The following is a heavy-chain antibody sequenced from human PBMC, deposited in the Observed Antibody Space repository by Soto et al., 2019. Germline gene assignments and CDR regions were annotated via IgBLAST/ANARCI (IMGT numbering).Heavy chain of an antibody. Sequence: GGSLRLSCAASGFTFISYAMHWGRQAPGKGLEWVAVISYDGSNKYYADSVKGRFTISRDNSKNTLYLQMNSLRAEDTAVYYCARDQFYCSSTSCLGDYYGMDVWGQGTTVTVSS. V-gene: IGHV3-30-3*01. CDR2: ISYDGSNK. CDR3: ARDQFYCSSTSCLGDYYGMDV. J-gene: IGHJ6*02. CDR1: GFTFISYA. D-gene: IGHD2-2*01.